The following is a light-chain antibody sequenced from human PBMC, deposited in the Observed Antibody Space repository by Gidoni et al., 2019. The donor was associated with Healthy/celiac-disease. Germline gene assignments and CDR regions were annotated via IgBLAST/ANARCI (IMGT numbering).Light chain of an antibody. CDR2: DVS. CDR3: SSYTSSSTLYV. CDR1: SSDVGGYNY. V-gene: IGLV2-14*01. J-gene: IGLJ1*01. Sequence: QSALTTPASVSASPGQSVTISWTGTSSDVGGYNYVSWYQQHPGKAPKLMIYDVSNRPAGVSNRFSGSKSGNTASLTISGLQAEDEADYYCSSYTSSSTLYVFGTGTKVTVL.